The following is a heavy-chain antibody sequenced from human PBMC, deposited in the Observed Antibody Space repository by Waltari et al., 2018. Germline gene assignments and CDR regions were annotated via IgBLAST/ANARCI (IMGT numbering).Heavy chain of an antibody. Sequence: EVQLLESGGDLVQPGGSLRLSCAASGFTFSNYVMTWVRQAPGKGLEWCSGSSGSDDSTKYTDSVKGRFTISRDNSKNTLSLQMNSLRAEDTAVYYCAKEKYCSSTRCYYHGMDVWGQGTTVTVSS. CDR1: GFTFSNYV. D-gene: IGHD2-2*01. CDR2: SSGSDDST. CDR3: AKEKYCSSTRCYYHGMDV. V-gene: IGHV3-23*01. J-gene: IGHJ6*01.